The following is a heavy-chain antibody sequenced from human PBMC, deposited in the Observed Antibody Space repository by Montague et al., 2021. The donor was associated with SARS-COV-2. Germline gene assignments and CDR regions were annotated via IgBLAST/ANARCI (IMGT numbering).Heavy chain of an antibody. J-gene: IGHJ5*02. V-gene: IGHV4-39*01. CDR3: ARGVTMIVVVMRYNWFDP. D-gene: IGHD3-22*01. CDR2: IYYSGST. CDR1: GGSISSSSYY. Sequence: SETLSLTCTVSGGSISSSSYYWGWIRQPPGKGLGWIGSIYYSGSTYYNPSLKSRVTISVDTSKNQFSLKLSSVTAADTAVYYCARGVTMIVVVMRYNWFDPWGQGTLVTVSS.